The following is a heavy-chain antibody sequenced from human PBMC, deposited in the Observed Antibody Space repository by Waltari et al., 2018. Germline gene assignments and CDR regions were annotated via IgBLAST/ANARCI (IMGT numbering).Heavy chain of an antibody. J-gene: IGHJ3*02. CDR1: GGSFSGYY. CDR2: ITHSGNT. D-gene: IGHD1-26*01. V-gene: IGHV4-34*01. Sequence: QVQLQQWGAGLLKPSETLSLTCAVYGGSFSGYYWSWIRQHPGKGLEWIGEITHSGNTNYNPSLTSRVTISVDTSKNQFSLKLSSVTAADTAVYYCASDTTWFAVDIWGQGTMVTVSS. CDR3: ASDTTWFAVDI.